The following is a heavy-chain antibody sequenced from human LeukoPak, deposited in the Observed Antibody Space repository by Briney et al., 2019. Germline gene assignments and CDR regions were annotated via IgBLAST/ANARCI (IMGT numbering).Heavy chain of an antibody. D-gene: IGHD3-10*01. J-gene: IGHJ6*02. CDR1: GFTFDDYA. V-gene: IGHV3-9*01. CDR2: ISWNSGSI. Sequence: GGSLRLSCAASGFTFDDYAMHWVRQAPGKGLEWVSGISWNSGSIGYADSVKGRFTISRDNSKNTLYLQMNSLRAEDTAVYYCAKDLEVRGVIAIGVYYGMDVWGQGTAVTVSS. CDR3: AKDLEVRGVIAIGVYYGMDV.